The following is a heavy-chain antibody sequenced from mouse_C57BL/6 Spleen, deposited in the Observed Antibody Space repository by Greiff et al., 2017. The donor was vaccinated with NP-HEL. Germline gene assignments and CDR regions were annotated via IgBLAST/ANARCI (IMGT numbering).Heavy chain of an antibody. V-gene: IGHV2-2*01. Sequence: VQLQQSGPGLVQPSQSLSITCTVSGFSLTSYGVHWVRQSPGKGLEWLGVIWSGGSTAYNAAFISRLSIRKDNSKSQVFFKMNSLQADDTAIYYCARRGLYYAMDYWGQGTSVTVSS. CDR3: ARRGLYYAMDY. J-gene: IGHJ4*01. CDR2: IWSGGST. CDR1: GFSLTSYG. D-gene: IGHD2-4*01.